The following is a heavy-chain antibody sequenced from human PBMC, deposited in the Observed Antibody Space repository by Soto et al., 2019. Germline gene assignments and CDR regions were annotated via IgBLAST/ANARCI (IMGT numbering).Heavy chain of an antibody. CDR3: ARAGDSSSWYGGNYYYYGMDV. D-gene: IGHD6-13*01. CDR2: IIPIFGTA. J-gene: IGHJ6*02. CDR1: GGSFSSYA. Sequence: SSGKVSCEAFGGSFSSYAISWVRQAPGQWLEWMGGIIPIFGTANYAQKFQGRVTITADESTSTAYMELSSLRSEDTAVYYCARAGDSSSWYGGNYYYYGMDVWGQGSTVTVSS. V-gene: IGHV1-69*13.